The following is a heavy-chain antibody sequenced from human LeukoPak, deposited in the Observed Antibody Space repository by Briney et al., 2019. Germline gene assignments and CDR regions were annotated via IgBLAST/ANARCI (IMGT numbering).Heavy chain of an antibody. Sequence: WIRQPPGKGLEWVGFIRSKAYGGTTEYAASVKGRSTISRDDSKSIAYLQMNSLKTEDTAVYYCTRSSGSYLFYFDYWGQGTLVTVSS. J-gene: IGHJ4*02. CDR3: TRSSGSYLFYFDY. D-gene: IGHD1-26*01. V-gene: IGHV3-49*02. CDR2: IRSKAYGGTT.